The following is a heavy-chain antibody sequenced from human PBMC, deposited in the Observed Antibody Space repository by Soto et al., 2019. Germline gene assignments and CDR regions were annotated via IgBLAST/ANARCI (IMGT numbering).Heavy chain of an antibody. CDR1: GGTFSSYA. D-gene: IGHD4-4*01. CDR2: IIPIFGTA. CDR3: ARDPLREVTTMGGFPDYYYYGMDV. V-gene: IGHV1-69*13. J-gene: IGHJ6*02. Sequence: SVKVSCKASGGTFSSYAISWVRQAPGQGLEWMGVIIPIFGTANYAQKFQGRVTITADESTSTAYMELSSLRSEDTAVYYCARDPLREVTTMGGFPDYYYYGMDVWGQGTTVTVSS.